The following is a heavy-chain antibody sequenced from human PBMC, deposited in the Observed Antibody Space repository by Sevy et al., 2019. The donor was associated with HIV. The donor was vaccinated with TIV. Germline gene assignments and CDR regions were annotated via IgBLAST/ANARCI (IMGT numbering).Heavy chain of an antibody. V-gene: IGHV3-23*01. CDR3: AKTLQKLPLHPHYFDY. Sequence: GGSLRLSCGVSGFALRSYTMNWVRQAPGKGLEWVASISATGGSTYYADSVKGRFTISRDVSKSTLYLQMNSLTAEDTAMFYCAKTLQKLPLHPHYFDYWGQGTLVTVSS. D-gene: IGHD2-15*01. CDR2: ISATGGST. J-gene: IGHJ4*02. CDR1: GFALRSYT.